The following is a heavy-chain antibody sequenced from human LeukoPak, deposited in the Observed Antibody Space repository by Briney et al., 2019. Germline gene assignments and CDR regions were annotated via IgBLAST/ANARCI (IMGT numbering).Heavy chain of an antibody. CDR1: GGSFSGYY. CDR2: INHSGST. J-gene: IGHJ5*02. D-gene: IGHD1-14*01. Sequence: SETLSLTCAVYGGSFSGYYWSWIRQPPGKGLEWIGEINHSGSTNYNPSLKSRVTISVDTSKNQFSLKLSSVTAADTAVYYCARGPPTYNRYHLFDPWGQGTLVTVSS. V-gene: IGHV4-34*01. CDR3: ARGPPTYNRYHLFDP.